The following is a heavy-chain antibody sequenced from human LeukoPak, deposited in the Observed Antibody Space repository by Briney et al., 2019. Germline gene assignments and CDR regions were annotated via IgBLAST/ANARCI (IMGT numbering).Heavy chain of an antibody. V-gene: IGHV3-21*01. D-gene: IGHD5-18*01. CDR2: ISTSSIYI. CDR1: GFMFSDYS. Sequence: PGGSVRLSCAASGFMFSDYSMNWVRQAPGKGLEWVSSISTSSIYIYYSDSVNGRFTISRDNAKYSLYLQMNSLRAEDTAVYYCARVQGGFERDTALVNDDYWGQGTLVTVSS. J-gene: IGHJ4*02. CDR3: ARVQGGFERDTALVNDDY.